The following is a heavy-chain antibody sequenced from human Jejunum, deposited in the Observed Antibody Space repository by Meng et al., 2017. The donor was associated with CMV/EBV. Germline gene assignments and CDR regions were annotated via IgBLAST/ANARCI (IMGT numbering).Heavy chain of an antibody. V-gene: IGHV1-2*02. CDR2: INPKFGGT. Sequence: SGYTITDNYRHWVRQAPGQGLEWVGWINPKFGGTNFAQNFQGRVTMTRDTSISTAYMELISLRSDDTAVYYCVVCSVGSCSDSFDFWGQGTLVTVSS. CDR1: GYTITDNY. D-gene: IGHD2-15*01. CDR3: VVCSVGSCSDSFDF. J-gene: IGHJ4*02.